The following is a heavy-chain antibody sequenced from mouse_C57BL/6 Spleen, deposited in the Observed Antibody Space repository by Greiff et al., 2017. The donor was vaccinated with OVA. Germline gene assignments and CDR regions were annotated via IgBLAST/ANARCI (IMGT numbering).Heavy chain of an antibody. D-gene: IGHD2-4*01. CDR3: ARHGAYDSEAFAY. V-gene: IGHV5-15*04. CDR1: GFTFSDYG. CDR2: ISNLAYSI. Sequence: EVKLVESGGGLVQPGGSLTLSCAASGFTFSDYGMAWVRQAPRKGPEWVAFISNLAYSIYYADTVTGRFTISRENAKNTLYLEMSSLRSEDTDMDYWARHGAYDSEAFAYWGQGTLVTVSA. J-gene: IGHJ3*01.